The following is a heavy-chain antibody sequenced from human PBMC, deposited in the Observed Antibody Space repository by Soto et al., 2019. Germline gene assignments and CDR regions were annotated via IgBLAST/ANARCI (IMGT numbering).Heavy chain of an antibody. CDR1: GFTFSSYA. CDR2: ISYDGSNK. CDR3: VRVPYYYGSRYVFDI. Sequence: AGGSLRLSCAASGFTFSSYAMHWVRQAPGKGLEWVALISYDGSNKYCADSVKGRFTISRDNSKNTLYLQMNSLRDEDTALYYCVRVPYYYGSRYVFDIWGQGTMVTVSS. J-gene: IGHJ3*02. V-gene: IGHV3-30-3*01. D-gene: IGHD3-10*01.